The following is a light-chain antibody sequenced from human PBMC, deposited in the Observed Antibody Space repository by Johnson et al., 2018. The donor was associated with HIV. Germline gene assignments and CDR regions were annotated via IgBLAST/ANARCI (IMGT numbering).Light chain of an antibody. CDR1: GSNIEVNS. Sequence: QSVLTQPPSVSAAPGQKVTISCSGGGSNIEVNSVSWYQQLPGTAPRVLIYENNKRPSGIPDRFSGSKSGTSATLGITGLQTGDEATYYCGKWERSLSAQYVFGTGTKVTVL. V-gene: IGLV1-51*02. CDR3: GKWERSLSAQYV. CDR2: ENN. J-gene: IGLJ1*01.